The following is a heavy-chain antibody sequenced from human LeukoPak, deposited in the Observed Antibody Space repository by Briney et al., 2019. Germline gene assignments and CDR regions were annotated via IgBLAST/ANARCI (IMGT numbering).Heavy chain of an antibody. D-gene: IGHD4-11*01. Sequence: ASVKVSCKASGYTFTSYYMHWVRQAPGQGLEWMGIINPSGGSTSYAQKFQGRVTMTRDTSTSTVYMELSSLRSEDTAVYYCAREYRRDDYTSVWAPNTRTNNAFDIWGQGTVVTVSS. CDR3: AREYRRDDYTSVWAPNTRTNNAFDI. CDR1: GYTFTSYY. J-gene: IGHJ3*02. V-gene: IGHV1-46*01. CDR2: INPSGGST.